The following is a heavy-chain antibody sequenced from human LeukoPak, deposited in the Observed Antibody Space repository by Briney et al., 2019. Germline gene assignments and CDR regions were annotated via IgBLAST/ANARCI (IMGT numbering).Heavy chain of an antibody. J-gene: IGHJ3*02. CDR2: IQNDGSSK. D-gene: IGHD2-8*02. CDR3: ADEGSRLAVHAFDM. V-gene: IGHV3-30*02. Sequence: QAGGSLRLSCAASGFTFRNYGMHWVRQAPGQGLDWVSFIQNDGSSKSYADAVKGRFTISRDNSNNMLWLQMNSLKTEDTAIYYCADEGSRLAVHAFDMWGQGTMVTVSS. CDR1: GFTFRNYG.